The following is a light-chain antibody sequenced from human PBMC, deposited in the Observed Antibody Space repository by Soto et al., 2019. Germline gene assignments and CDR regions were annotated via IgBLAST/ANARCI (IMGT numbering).Light chain of an antibody. CDR1: QDISKY. V-gene: IGKV1-33*01. Sequence: DIQMTQSPSSLSASVGDRVTITCQASQDISKYLNWYQQKPGKAPKLLIFDASNLQTGVPSRFSGGGSGTDLTFTISSLQPEDIATYYCQQYENPLFTFGPGTTVDI. CDR3: QQYENPLFT. CDR2: DAS. J-gene: IGKJ3*01.